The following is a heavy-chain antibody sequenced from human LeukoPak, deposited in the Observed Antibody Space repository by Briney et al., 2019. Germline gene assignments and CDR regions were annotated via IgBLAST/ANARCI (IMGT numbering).Heavy chain of an antibody. J-gene: IGHJ4*02. CDR1: GFTFSTYS. CDR3: ARSLRPDY. Sequence: GGSLKPPRAASGFTFSTYSMGWVRPAPGKGLEWVSSISRTGGIIYYSDSVKGRFTISRDNAKNSLILQMNSLRDEDTAMYYCARSLRPDYWGQGTLVTVSS. V-gene: IGHV3-48*02. CDR2: ISRTGGII.